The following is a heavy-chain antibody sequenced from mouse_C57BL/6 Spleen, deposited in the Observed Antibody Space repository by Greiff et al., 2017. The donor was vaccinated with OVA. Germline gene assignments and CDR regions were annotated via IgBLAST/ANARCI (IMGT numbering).Heavy chain of an antibody. D-gene: IGHD1-1*01. V-gene: IGHV1-55*01. CDR2: IYPGSGST. CDR3: ARDEITTVDHY. J-gene: IGHJ2*01. Sequence: QVQLQQPGAELVKPGASVKMSCKASGYTFTSYWITWVKQRPGQGLEWIGDIYPGSGSTKYNEKFKSKATLTVDTSSSTAYMQLSSLTSEDSAVYYCARDEITTVDHYWGQGTTLTVSS. CDR1: GYTFTSYW.